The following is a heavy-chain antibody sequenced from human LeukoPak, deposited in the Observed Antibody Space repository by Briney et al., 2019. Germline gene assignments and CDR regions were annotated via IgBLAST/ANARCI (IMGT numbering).Heavy chain of an antibody. CDR1: GGSISSGGYY. Sequence: SQTLSLTCTVSGGSISSGGYYWSWIRQPAGKGLEWIGRIYTSGSTNYNPSLKSRVTMSVDTSKNQFSLKLSSVTAADTAVYYCARGPAVPVFYYYYMDVWGKGTTVTVSS. V-gene: IGHV4-61*02. J-gene: IGHJ6*03. CDR3: ARGPAVPVFYYYYMDV. D-gene: IGHD2-2*01. CDR2: IYTSGST.